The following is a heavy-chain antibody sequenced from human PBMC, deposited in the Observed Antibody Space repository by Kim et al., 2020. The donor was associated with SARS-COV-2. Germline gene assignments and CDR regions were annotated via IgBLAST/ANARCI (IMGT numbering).Heavy chain of an antibody. V-gene: IGHV1-69*04. J-gene: IGHJ3*02. CDR3: ARDVREVGAFDI. Sequence: NYAPMFQGRVTITADKSTSTAYMDLSSLTSYDTAIYYCARDVREVGAFDIWGQGTLVTVSS.